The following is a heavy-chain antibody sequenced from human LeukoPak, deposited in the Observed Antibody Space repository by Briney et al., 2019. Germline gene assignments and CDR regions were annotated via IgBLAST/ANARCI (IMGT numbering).Heavy chain of an antibody. J-gene: IGHJ4*02. Sequence: GGSLRLSCTASGFTFTNAWMSWVRQAPGQGLEWVGRIKSKTDGGTTHYAAPVNGRFTISRDDSENTLYLRMNSLKTEDTGVYYCTPGVYCTNGVCYTFPYWGQGTLVTVSS. V-gene: IGHV3-15*01. CDR2: IKSKTDGGTT. D-gene: IGHD2-8*01. CDR1: GFTFTNAW. CDR3: TPGVYCTNGVCYTFPY.